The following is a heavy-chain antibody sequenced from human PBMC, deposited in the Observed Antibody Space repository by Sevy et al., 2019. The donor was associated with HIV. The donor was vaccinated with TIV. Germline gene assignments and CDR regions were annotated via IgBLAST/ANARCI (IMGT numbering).Heavy chain of an antibody. CDR1: GYTFTGYY. V-gene: IGHV1-2*04. Sequence: ASVKVSCKASGYTFTGYYIHWVRQAPGQGLEWMGWINPNSGGTNYAQKFQGLVTMTRDTSISTAYMELSRLRSDDTAVYYWARGRNYGDYRSFQHWGQGTLVTVSS. CDR3: ARGRNYGDYRSFQH. J-gene: IGHJ1*01. D-gene: IGHD4-17*01. CDR2: INPNSGGT.